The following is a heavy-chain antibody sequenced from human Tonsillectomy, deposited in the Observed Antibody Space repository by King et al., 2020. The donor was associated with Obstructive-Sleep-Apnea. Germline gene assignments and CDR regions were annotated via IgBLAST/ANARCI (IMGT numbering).Heavy chain of an antibody. Sequence: QLVQSGAEVKKPGASVKVSCKASGYTFTSYGISWVRQAPGQGLEWMGWISAYNGNTNYAQKLQDRVTMTTDTSTSTAYMELGSRSSDDTAVYYCAGKEGVYGSGSSGASWYFDLWGRGTLVTVSS. CDR1: GYTFTSYG. CDR3: AGKEGVYGSGSSGASWYFDL. D-gene: IGHD3-10*01. J-gene: IGHJ2*01. V-gene: IGHV1-18*01. CDR2: ISAYNGNT.